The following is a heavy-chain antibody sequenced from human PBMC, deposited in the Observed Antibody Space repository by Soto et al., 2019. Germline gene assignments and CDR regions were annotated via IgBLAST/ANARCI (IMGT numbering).Heavy chain of an antibody. D-gene: IGHD4-4*01. V-gene: IGHV5-51*01. CDR2: IYPGDSDT. CDR3: ARLTTKVNRFDY. Sequence: PGEALRISCKGSGCSFTSYWIGWGRQMPGKGLEWMGIIYPGDSDTRYSPSFQGQVTISADKSISTAYLQWSSLKASDTAMYYCARLTTKVNRFDYWGQGTLVNVSS. CDR1: GCSFTSYW. J-gene: IGHJ4*02.